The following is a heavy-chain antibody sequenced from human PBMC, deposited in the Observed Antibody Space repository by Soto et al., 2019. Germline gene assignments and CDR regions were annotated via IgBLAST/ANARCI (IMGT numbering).Heavy chain of an antibody. J-gene: IGHJ4*02. CDR2: IYYSGST. V-gene: IGHV4-59*01. Sequence: QVQLQESGPGLVKPSETLSLTCTVSGGSINSYYWSWIRQPPGKGLEWIGYIYYSGSTNYNPSLKSRVTITVDTSKNQFSLKLSSVTAADTAVYYCARRYGSWFDYWGQGTLVTVSS. CDR1: GGSINSYY. D-gene: IGHD1-26*01. CDR3: ARRYGSWFDY.